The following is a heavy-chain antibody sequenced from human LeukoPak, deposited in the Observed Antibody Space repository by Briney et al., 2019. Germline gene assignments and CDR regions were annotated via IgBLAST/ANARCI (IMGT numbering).Heavy chain of an antibody. CDR3: ARGGEGYSSSWYRLSNWFDP. D-gene: IGHD6-13*01. J-gene: IGHJ5*02. V-gene: IGHV4-61*02. Sequence: PSQTLSLTCTVSGGSITSGPDYWSWIRQPAGKGLEWIGRIYTSGGTNYNPSLKRRVTISVDTSKNQFSLKLSSVTAADTAVYYCARGGEGYSSSWYRLSNWFDPWGQGTLVTVSS. CDR1: GGSITSGPDY. CDR2: IYTSGGT.